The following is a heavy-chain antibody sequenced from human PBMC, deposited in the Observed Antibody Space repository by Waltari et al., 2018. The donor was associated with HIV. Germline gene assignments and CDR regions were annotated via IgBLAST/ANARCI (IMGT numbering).Heavy chain of an antibody. CDR2: MSNVRNDI. D-gene: IGHD2-15*01. J-gene: IGHJ3*02. V-gene: IGHV3-21*02. CDR1: GFIFTSYS. Sequence: EVQLVESGGGLVKPGGSLRLSCAASGFIFTSYSLNWVRQAPGKGIELVSSMSNVRNDIYYADSVRGRFTISRDNAKNSLHRQINSLRAGDTAVYYCARVCSGGTCSSGGGLDIWGQGTMVTVSS. CDR3: ARVCSGGTCSSGGGLDI.